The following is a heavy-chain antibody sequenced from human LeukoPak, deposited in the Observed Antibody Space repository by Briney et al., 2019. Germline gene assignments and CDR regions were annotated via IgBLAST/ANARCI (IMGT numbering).Heavy chain of an antibody. CDR1: GFDLSTYE. V-gene: IGHV3-48*03. D-gene: IGHD3-10*01. CDR3: ARGVPHAYL. J-gene: IGHJ4*01. Sequence: GGSLRLSCAASGFDLSTYEMNWVRQAPGKGLEWIADITISGHTKNYADSVKGRFTISRDNARTSLYLQMNSLRVEDTGVYYCARGVPHAYLWGQGTLVTVSS. CDR2: ITISGHTK.